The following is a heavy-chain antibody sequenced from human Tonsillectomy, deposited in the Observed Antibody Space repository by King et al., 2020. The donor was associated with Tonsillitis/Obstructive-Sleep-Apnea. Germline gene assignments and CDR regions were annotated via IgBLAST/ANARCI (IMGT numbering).Heavy chain of an antibody. CDR1: GGSFSGYY. D-gene: IGHD6-25*01. V-gene: IGHV4-34*01. J-gene: IGHJ4*02. CDR3: PRVRTGSPY. CDR2: INHSGST. Sequence: VQLQQWGAGLLKPSETLSLTCAVYGGSFSGYYWSWIRQPPGKGLEWIGEINHSGSTNYNPSLKSRVTISVDTSKNQFSLNLSSVTAADSAVYYCPRVRTGSPYWGQGTLVTVSS.